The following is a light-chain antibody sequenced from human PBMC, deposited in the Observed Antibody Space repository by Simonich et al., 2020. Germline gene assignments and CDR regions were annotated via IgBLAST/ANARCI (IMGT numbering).Light chain of an antibody. J-gene: IGLJ3*02. CDR2: EEN. Sequence: NFMLTQPHSVSESPGKTVTISCTRSSGSIASNYVQWYQQRPGSAPTTVIYEENQRPSGVPVRFSGSIDSSSNSASLTISGLKTEDEADYYCQSYDSSNQVFGGGTKLTVL. CDR1: SGSIASNY. CDR3: QSYDSSNQV. V-gene: IGLV6-57*03.